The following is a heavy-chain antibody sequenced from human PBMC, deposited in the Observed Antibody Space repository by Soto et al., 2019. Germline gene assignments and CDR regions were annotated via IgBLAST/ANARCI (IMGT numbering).Heavy chain of an antibody. Sequence: HPGGSLRLSCAASGFTVSRNYVSWVRQAPGKGLAWVSLSYSGGTTDYADSVRGRFTISRDNSKNTLFLQMNSLRLEDTAVYYCAKTQDRDYYFYYGMDVWGQGTTVTVSS. CDR3: AKTQDRDYYFYYGMDV. J-gene: IGHJ6*02. D-gene: IGHD2-21*02. V-gene: IGHV3-53*05. CDR2: SYSGGTT. CDR1: GFTVSRNY.